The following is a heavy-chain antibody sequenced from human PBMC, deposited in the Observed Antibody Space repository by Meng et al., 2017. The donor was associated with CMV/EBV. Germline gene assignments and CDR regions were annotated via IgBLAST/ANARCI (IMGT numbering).Heavy chain of an antibody. V-gene: IGHV3-21*01. Sequence: GESLKISCAASGFIFSSYTMNWVRQAPGKGLEWVSSISSSSSYIYYADSVKGRFTISRDNAKNSLYLQMNSLRAEDTAVYYCARDPYGTTVTTGDFQHWGQGTLVTVSS. J-gene: IGHJ1*01. CDR3: ARDPYGTTVTTGDFQH. CDR2: ISSSSSYI. CDR1: GFIFSSYT. D-gene: IGHD4-17*01.